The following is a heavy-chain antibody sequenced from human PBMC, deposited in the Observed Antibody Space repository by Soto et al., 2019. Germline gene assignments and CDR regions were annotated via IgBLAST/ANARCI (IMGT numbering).Heavy chain of an antibody. D-gene: IGHD3-22*01. J-gene: IGHJ3*02. CDR2: ISAYNGNT. Sequence: GASVKVSCKASGYTFTSYGISWVRQAPGQGLEWMGWISAYNGNTNYAQKLQGRVTMTTDTSTSTAHMELRSLRSDDTAVYYCALFTYYYDSSGYYWGAFDIWGQGTMVTVSS. CDR3: ALFTYYYDSSGYYWGAFDI. CDR1: GYTFTSYG. V-gene: IGHV1-18*04.